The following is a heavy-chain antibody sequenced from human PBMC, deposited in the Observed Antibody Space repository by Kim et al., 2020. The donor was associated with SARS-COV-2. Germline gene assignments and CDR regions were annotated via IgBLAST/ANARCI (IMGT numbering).Heavy chain of an antibody. J-gene: IGHJ6*02. D-gene: IGHD3-22*01. CDR2: IYSGGST. CDR3: ARDLGYYDSSGYFAGYYYYYGMDV. CDR1: GFTVSSNY. V-gene: IGHV3-53*01. Sequence: GGSLRLSCAASGFTVSSNYMSWVRQAPGKGLEWVSVIYSGGSTYYADSVKGRFTISRDNSKNTLYLQMNSLRAEDTAVYYCARDLGYYDSSGYFAGYYYYYGMDVWGQGTTVTVSS.